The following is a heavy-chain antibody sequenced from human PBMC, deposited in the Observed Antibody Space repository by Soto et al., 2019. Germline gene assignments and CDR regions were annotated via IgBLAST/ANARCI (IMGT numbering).Heavy chain of an antibody. J-gene: IGHJ6*02. V-gene: IGHV3-33*01. Sequence: QVQLVESGGGVVQPGRSLRLPCAASGFTFSSYGMHWVRQAPGKGLEWVAVIWYDGSNKYYADSVKGRFTISRDNSKNTLYLQMNSLRAEDTAVYYCARDVKIAARYYYYYGMDVWGQGTTVTVSS. CDR3: ARDVKIAARYYYYYGMDV. CDR1: GFTFSSYG. D-gene: IGHD6-6*01. CDR2: IWYDGSNK.